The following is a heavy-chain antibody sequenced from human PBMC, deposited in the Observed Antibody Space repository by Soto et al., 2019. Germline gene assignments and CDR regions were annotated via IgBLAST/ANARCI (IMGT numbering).Heavy chain of an antibody. Sequence: GESLKISCKGSGYSFTSYWIGWVRQMPGKGLEWMGIIYPGDSDTRYSPSFQGQVTISADKSISTAYLQWSSLKASDTAMYYCARLDVGHYYYYGMDVWGQGTTVTVSS. CDR2: IYPGDSDT. D-gene: IGHD1-26*01. CDR3: ARLDVGHYYYYGMDV. V-gene: IGHV5-51*01. J-gene: IGHJ6*02. CDR1: GYSFTSYW.